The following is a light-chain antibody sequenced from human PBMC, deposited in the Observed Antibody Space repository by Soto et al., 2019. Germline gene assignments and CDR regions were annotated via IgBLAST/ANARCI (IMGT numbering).Light chain of an antibody. CDR3: QHYNSYLT. CDR1: QSISTW. V-gene: IGKV1-5*01. J-gene: IGKJ4*01. CDR2: GAS. Sequence: DIQMTQSPSTLSASVGDRVTITCRASQSISTWLAWYQQKPGKAPMPLIYGASTLESGVPSRFSGSGSGTEFTLTISSLQPDDFATYYCQHYNSYLTFVGGTRVEIK.